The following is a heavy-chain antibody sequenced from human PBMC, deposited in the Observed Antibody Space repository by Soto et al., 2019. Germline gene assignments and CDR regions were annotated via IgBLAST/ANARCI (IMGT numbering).Heavy chain of an antibody. J-gene: IGHJ3*02. CDR3: ARVGYSSSWYVAFDI. V-gene: IGHV4-39*01. CDR1: GGSISSSSYY. D-gene: IGHD6-13*01. Sequence: PSETLSLTCTVSGGSISSSSYYWGWIRQPPGKGLEWIGSIYYSGSTYYNPSLKSRVTISVDTSKNQFSLKLSSVTAADTAVYYCARVGYSSSWYVAFDIWGQGTMVTVS. CDR2: IYYSGST.